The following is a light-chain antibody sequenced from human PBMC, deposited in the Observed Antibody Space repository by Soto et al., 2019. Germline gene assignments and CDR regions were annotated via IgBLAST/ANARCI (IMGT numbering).Light chain of an antibody. CDR2: KAY. Sequence: DIQMTQSPSTLSASVGDRVTITCRASQSISSWLAWYQQKPGKAPKLLIYKAYSLESGVPSRFSGSGSGTEFTLTISSLQPDDFATYYCKQYNSYPYTFGQGTKLEIK. CDR3: KQYNSYPYT. J-gene: IGKJ2*01. CDR1: QSISSW. V-gene: IGKV1-5*03.